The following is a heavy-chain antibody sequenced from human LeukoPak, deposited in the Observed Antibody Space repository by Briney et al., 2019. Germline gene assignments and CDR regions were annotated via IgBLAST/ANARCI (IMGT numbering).Heavy chain of an antibody. CDR3: ARGHEYYNDRNYHWFDP. J-gene: IGHJ5*02. CDR1: GYTYTGYY. D-gene: IGHD3-22*01. CDR2: INPNSGGT. V-gene: IGHV1-2*02. Sequence: SVNVLRGASGYTYTGYYMLWVRQAPGQGLEWMGWINPNSGGTNYAQKFQGRVTMTRDTSISTAYMELSRLRSDDTAVYYCARGHEYYNDRNYHWFDPWGQATLVTVSS.